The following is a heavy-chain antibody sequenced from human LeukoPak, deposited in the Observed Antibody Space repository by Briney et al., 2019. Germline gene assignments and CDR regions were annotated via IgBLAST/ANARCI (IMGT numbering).Heavy chain of an antibody. CDR3: ATTRGFRSGWYWGDAFDI. CDR1: GYTLTELS. J-gene: IGHJ3*02. D-gene: IGHD6-19*01. Sequence: ASVKVSCKVSGYTLTELSMHWVRQAPGKGLEWMGGFDPEDGETIYAQKFQGRVTMTEDTSTDTAYMELSGLRSEDTAVYYCATTRGFRSGWYWGDAFDIWGQGTMVTVSS. CDR2: FDPEDGET. V-gene: IGHV1-24*01.